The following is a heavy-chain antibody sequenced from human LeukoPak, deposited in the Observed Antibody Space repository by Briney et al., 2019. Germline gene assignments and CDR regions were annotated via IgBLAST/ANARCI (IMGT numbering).Heavy chain of an antibody. CDR1: GYTFTSYG. J-gene: IGHJ4*02. D-gene: IGHD3-22*01. CDR3: ARGLAPYDSSGYGY. Sequence: ASVRVSCKASGYTFTSYGISWVRQAPGQGLEWMGIINPSGGSTSYAQKFQGRVTMTRDTSTSTVYMELSSLRSEDTAVYYCARGLAPYDSSGYGYWGQGTLVTVSS. CDR2: INPSGGST. V-gene: IGHV1-46*01.